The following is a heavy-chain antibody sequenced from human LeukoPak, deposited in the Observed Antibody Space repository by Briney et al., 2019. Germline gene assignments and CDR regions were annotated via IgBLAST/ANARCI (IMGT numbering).Heavy chain of an antibody. Sequence: SETLSLTCAVYGGSFSGYYWSWIRQPPGKGLEWIGSIYYSGSTYYNPSLESRVAISVDTSKNQFSLKLSSVTAADTAVYYCARQGYSSSWSLDYWGQGTLVTVSS. CDR2: IYYSGST. J-gene: IGHJ4*02. CDR1: GGSFSGYY. D-gene: IGHD6-13*01. CDR3: ARQGYSSSWSLDY. V-gene: IGHV4-34*01.